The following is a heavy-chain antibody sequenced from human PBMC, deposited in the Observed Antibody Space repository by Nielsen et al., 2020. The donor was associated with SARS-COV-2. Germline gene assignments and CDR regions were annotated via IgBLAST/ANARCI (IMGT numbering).Heavy chain of an antibody. V-gene: IGHV3-30*02. D-gene: IGHD3-10*01. J-gene: IGHJ6*02. Sequence: VRQAPGKGLEWVAFIRYDGSNKYYADSVKGRFTISRDNSKNTLYLQMNSLRAEDTAVYYCTYGSGSYGDYYYYGMDVWGQGTTVTVSS. CDR3: TYGSGSYGDYYYYGMDV. CDR2: IRYDGSNK.